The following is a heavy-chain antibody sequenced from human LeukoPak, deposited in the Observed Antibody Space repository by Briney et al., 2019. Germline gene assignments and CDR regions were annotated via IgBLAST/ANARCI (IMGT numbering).Heavy chain of an antibody. Sequence: ASVKVSCKASGYTFTSYYMHWVRQAPGQGLEWMGIINPSGGSTSYAQKFQGRVTMTRDMSTSTVYMELSSLRSEDTAVYYCARDLRRIAAAGSPHCWFDPWGQGTLVTVSS. CDR3: ARDLRRIAAAGSPHCWFDP. D-gene: IGHD6-13*01. CDR1: GYTFTSYY. CDR2: INPSGGST. J-gene: IGHJ5*02. V-gene: IGHV1-46*01.